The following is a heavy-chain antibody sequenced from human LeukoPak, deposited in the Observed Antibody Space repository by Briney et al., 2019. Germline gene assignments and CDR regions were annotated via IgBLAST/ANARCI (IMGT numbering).Heavy chain of an antibody. CDR1: GFTLSDSA. Sequence: GGSLRLSRAASGFTLSDSAIHWVRQASAKGLEWVGLIDRPAKSYATAYGASVGGRFTISRDDSKNTAYLQMDSLKTEDTALYYCTRDRGTYNWLDPWGQGTLVTVSS. J-gene: IGHJ5*02. CDR2: IDRPAKSYAT. D-gene: IGHD1-26*01. CDR3: TRDRGTYNWLDP. V-gene: IGHV3-73*01.